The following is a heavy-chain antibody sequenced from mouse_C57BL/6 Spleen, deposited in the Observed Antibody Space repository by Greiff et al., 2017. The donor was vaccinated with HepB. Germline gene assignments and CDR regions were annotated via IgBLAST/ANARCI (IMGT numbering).Heavy chain of an antibody. CDR1: GYTFTSYW. V-gene: IGHV1-55*01. D-gene: IGHD1-1*01. Sequence: QVQLQQPGAELVKPGASVKMSCKASGYTFTSYWITWVKQRPGQGLEWIGDIYPGSGSTNYNEKFKSKATLTVDTSSSTAYMQLSSLTSEDSAVYYCARPVVATDWHFDVWGTGTTVTVSS. CDR3: ARPVVATDWHFDV. J-gene: IGHJ1*03. CDR2: IYPGSGST.